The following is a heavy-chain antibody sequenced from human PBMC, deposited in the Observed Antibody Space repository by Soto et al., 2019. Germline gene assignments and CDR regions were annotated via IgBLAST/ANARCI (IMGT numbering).Heavy chain of an antibody. CDR2: INGDYGNT. CDR3: ARCIQGDYYYGMDV. V-gene: IGHV1-18*01. D-gene: IGHD5-18*01. CDR1: GNTFYSHS. J-gene: IGHJ6*02. Sequence: GASVKVSCKASGNTFYSHSISWVRQAPGQGLEWMGRINGDYGNTQYAQKFRGRVTMTTDTSTTTVYMELTNLRSDDTAVYYCARCIQGDYYYGMDVWGQATTVTVSS.